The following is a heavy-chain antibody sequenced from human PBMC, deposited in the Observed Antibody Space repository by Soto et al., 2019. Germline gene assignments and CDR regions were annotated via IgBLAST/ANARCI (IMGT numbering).Heavy chain of an antibody. V-gene: IGHV1-46*01. CDR2: INPSGGST. CDR1: GYTFTSYY. D-gene: IGHD3-22*01. CDR3: ARDSSGYQAVEYFQH. Sequence: QVQLVQSGAEVKKPGASVKVSCKASGYTFTSYYMHWVRQAPGQGLEWMGIINPSGGSTSYAQKFQGRVTMTRDTSTSTVYMELSSLRSEDTAVYYCARDSSGYQAVEYFQHWGQGTLVTVSS. J-gene: IGHJ1*01.